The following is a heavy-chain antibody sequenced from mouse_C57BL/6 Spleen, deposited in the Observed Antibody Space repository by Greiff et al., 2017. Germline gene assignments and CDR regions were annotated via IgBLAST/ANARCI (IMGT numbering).Heavy chain of an antibody. D-gene: IGHD1-3*01. J-gene: IGHJ2*01. CDR3: ARGGVDYFDY. V-gene: IGHV1-64*01. Sequence: QVHVKQSGAELVKPGASVKLSCKASGYTFTSYWMHWVKQRPGQGLEWIGMIHPNSGSTNYNEKFKSKATLTVDKSSSTAYMQLSSLTSEDSAVYYCARGGVDYFDYWGQGTTLTVSS. CDR1: GYTFTSYW. CDR2: IHPNSGST.